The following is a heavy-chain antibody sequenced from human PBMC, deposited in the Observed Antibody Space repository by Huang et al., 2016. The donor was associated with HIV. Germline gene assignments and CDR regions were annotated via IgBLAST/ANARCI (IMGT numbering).Heavy chain of an antibody. J-gene: IGHJ4*02. CDR1: GDFISSTNYY. V-gene: IGHV4-39*01. D-gene: IGHD6-13*01. Sequence: QLQLQESGPGQVKPSETLSLTCTVSGDFISSTNYYWGWIRQSPGTGLEWVGSVYQSGSTNYNPSRKSRVTLSVDTSRNQFSLRLNSVTAADTAVYYCASQHIGAAATWFWGRGTQVAVSS. CDR3: ASQHIGAAATWF. CDR2: VYQSGST.